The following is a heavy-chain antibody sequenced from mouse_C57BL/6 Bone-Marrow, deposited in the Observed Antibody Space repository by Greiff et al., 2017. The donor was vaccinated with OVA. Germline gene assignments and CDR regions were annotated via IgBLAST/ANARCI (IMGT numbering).Heavy chain of an antibody. D-gene: IGHD2-5*01. J-gene: IGHJ4*01. CDR1: GYTFTDYE. CDR2: IDPETGGT. Sequence: VQLQQSGAELVRPGASVTLSCKASGYTFTDYEMHWVKQTPVHGLEWIGAIDPETGGTAYNQKFKGKAILTADKSSSTAYMELRSLTSEDSAVYYCTRGYSNYYAVDYWDQGTSVTVSA. CDR3: TRGYSNYYAVDY. V-gene: IGHV1-15*01.